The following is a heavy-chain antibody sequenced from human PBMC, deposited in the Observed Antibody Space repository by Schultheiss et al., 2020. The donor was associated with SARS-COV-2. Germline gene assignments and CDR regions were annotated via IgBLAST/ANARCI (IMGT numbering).Heavy chain of an antibody. CDR1: GGSISSYY. CDR2: IYHSGST. D-gene: IGHD3-10*01. J-gene: IGHJ6*02. CDR3: ARDKTTGAYGSGSYYNLGYYYYGMDV. V-gene: IGHV4-59*12. Sequence: SETLSLTCTVSGGSISSYYWSWIRQPPGKGLEWIGEIYHSGSTNYKPSLKSRVTISVDKSKNQFSLKLSSVTAADTAVYYCARDKTTGAYGSGSYYNLGYYYYGMDVWGQGTTVTVSS.